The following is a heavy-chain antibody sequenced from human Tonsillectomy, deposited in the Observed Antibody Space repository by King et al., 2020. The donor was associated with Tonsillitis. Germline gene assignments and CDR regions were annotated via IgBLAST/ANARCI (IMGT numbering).Heavy chain of an antibody. Sequence: QLQESGPGLVRPSQTLSLTCAIFGDSVSSKTAGWNWIRRSPSRGLEWLGRTFYKTRWNFDYAPSVRSRITIHPDTSRNQYSLQLNSVTPEDTGVYYCARDDDYVLMDVWGQGTTVTVSS. CDR2: TFYKTRWNF. V-gene: IGHV6-1*01. CDR3: ARDDDYVLMDV. D-gene: IGHD3-16*01. CDR1: GDSVSSKTAG. J-gene: IGHJ6*02.